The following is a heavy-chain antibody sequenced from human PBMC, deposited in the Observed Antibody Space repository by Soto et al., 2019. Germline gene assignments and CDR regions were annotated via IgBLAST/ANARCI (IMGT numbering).Heavy chain of an antibody. V-gene: IGHV3-30*18. CDR1: GFTFSSYG. CDR2: ISYDGSNK. D-gene: IGHD4-4*01. Sequence: QVQLVESGGGVVQPGRSLRLSCAASGFTFSSYGMHWVRQAPGKGLEWVAVISYDGSNKYYADSVKGRFTISRDNSKNTLYLQMNSLRAEDTAVYYCAKDPQRIDYSTYVFNWFDPWGQGTLVTVSS. J-gene: IGHJ5*02. CDR3: AKDPQRIDYSTYVFNWFDP.